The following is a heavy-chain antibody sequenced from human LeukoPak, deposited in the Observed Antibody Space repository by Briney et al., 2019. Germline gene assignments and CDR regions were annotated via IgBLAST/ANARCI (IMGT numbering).Heavy chain of an antibody. CDR3: AKDQDPHSYGSGSYAPFDY. CDR2: IKKDGSVN. CDR1: GFTFSNYW. V-gene: IGHV3-7*04. J-gene: IGHJ4*02. Sequence: GGSLRLSCAASGFTFSNYWMSWVRQAPGKGLEWVASIKKDGSVNYYMDSVKGRFTVSRDDAKNSLYLQMNSLRAEDTAVYYCAKDQDPHSYGSGSYAPFDYWGQGTLVTVSS. D-gene: IGHD3-10*01.